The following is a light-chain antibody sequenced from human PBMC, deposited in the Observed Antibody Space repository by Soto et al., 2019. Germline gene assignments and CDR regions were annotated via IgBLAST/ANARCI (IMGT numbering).Light chain of an antibody. V-gene: IGLV2-8*01. Sequence: QSALTQPPSASGSPGQSVTISCTGTSSDVGAYNYVSWYQQHPGKAPKLMIYEVSKRHSGVPDRFSDSKSGNTAFLTGAGLQAEGEADYYCSSHAGSNNYVFGTGTKVTVL. CDR2: EVS. CDR3: SSHAGSNNYV. J-gene: IGLJ1*01. CDR1: SSDVGAYNY.